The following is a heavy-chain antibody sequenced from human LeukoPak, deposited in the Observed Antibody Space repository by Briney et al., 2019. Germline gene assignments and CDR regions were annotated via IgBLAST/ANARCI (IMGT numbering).Heavy chain of an antibody. CDR2: PRHSGTT. D-gene: IGHD3-10*01. CDR3: ARQTYYGSGTESTGYYGLAV. J-gene: IGHJ6*02. CDR1: GGSISSGYYY. Sequence: SETLSLTCTVSGGSISSGYYYWGWIRQTPGKGLEWIGHPRHSGTTYYSPSLKSRVTMSVDTSKNQFSLKLRSVSAAETAVYYCARQTYYGSGTESTGYYGLAVWGQGITVTVSS. V-gene: IGHV4-39*01.